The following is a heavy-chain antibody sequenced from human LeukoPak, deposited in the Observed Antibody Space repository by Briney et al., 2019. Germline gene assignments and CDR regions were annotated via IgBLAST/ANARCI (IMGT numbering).Heavy chain of an antibody. J-gene: IGHJ4*02. D-gene: IGHD7-27*01. CDR3: ARGPPNWGYDY. CDR2: MSPNSGDT. CDR1: GYTFTSYD. Sequence: ASVKVSCKASGYTFTSYDFNWVRQATGQRPEWMGWMSPNSGDTGYAQKFQDRVTMTRNTSISTAFMELSSLRSDDTAVYYCARGPPNWGYDYWGPGTLVTVSS. V-gene: IGHV1-8*01.